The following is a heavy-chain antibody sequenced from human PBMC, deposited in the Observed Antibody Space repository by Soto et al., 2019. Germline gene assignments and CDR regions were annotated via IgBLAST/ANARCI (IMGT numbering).Heavy chain of an antibody. D-gene: IGHD3-22*01. CDR3: TRHHPHHYDSSGYFDY. Sequence: SEALSLTCTVSGGSIRSYYWSWIRQPPGKGLEWIGEINHSGSTNYNPSLKSRVTISVDTSKNQFSLHLTSVTAADTAVYYCTRHHPHHYDSSGYFDYWGQGTLVTVSS. V-gene: IGHV4-34*01. J-gene: IGHJ4*02. CDR2: INHSGST. CDR1: GGSIRSYY.